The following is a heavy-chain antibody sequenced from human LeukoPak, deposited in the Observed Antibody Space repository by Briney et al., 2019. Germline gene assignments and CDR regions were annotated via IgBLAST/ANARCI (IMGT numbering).Heavy chain of an antibody. CDR1: GFTFSSYG. Sequence: PGGSLRLSCAASGFTFSSYGMTWVRQAPGKGLEWVSAIDTSGGTTWYADSVKGRFTISRDNAKNTLYMQMISLRAEDTAIYYCAKERGPQQGLDYWGQGTLVTVSS. CDR2: IDTSGGTT. J-gene: IGHJ4*02. D-gene: IGHD6-13*01. CDR3: AKERGPQQGLDY. V-gene: IGHV3-23*01.